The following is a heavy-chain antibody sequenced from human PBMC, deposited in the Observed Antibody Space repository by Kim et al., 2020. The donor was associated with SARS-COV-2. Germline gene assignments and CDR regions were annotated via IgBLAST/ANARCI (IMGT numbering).Heavy chain of an antibody. V-gene: IGHV3-23*01. CDR1: GFPFSSYA. CDR2: ISGSGGST. CDR3: ALRRPLYVDMVATMEY. Sequence: GGSLRLSCAASGFPFSSYAMSWVRQAPGKGLEWVSAISGSGGSTFYADSVKGRFTISRDNSKNTLYLQMNSLRAEDTALYYCALRRPLYVDMVATMEYWGQGTLVTVSS. J-gene: IGHJ4*02. D-gene: IGHD5-12*01.